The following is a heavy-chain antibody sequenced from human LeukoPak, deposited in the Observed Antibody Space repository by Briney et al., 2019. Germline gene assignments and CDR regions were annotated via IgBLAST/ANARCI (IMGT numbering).Heavy chain of an antibody. J-gene: IGHJ4*02. D-gene: IGHD3-10*01. CDR1: GASITNYY. CDR2: VYTSGSP. Sequence: SETLSLTCTVSGASITNYYWSWIRQPAGKALDWIGRVYTSGSPNYNPSLKSRVTMSVDRSTNQVSLKLSSWTAAHTPVYYCSRTQYYGSGTGYFADWGQRPLVTV. CDR3: SRTQYYGSGTGYFAD. V-gene: IGHV4-4*07.